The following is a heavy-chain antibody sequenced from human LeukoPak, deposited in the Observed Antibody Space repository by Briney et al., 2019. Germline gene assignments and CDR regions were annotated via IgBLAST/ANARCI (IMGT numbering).Heavy chain of an antibody. CDR3: AREGGFYRPLDY. Sequence: SGTLSLTCGVSGGSVSSTNWWTWIRQPPGRGLEWIGEVHLDGRTNFNPSLKSRLTMSVDLSENHVSLKLTSVTAADTAVYYCAREGGFYRPLDYSGQGTLVTVSS. V-gene: IGHV4-4*02. CDR2: VHLDGRT. J-gene: IGHJ4*02. CDR1: GGSVSSTNW. D-gene: IGHD6-25*01.